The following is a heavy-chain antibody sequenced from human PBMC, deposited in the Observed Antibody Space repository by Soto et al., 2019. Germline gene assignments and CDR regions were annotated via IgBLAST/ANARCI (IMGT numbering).Heavy chain of an antibody. J-gene: IGHJ4*02. CDR1: GYTFTNFY. V-gene: IGHV1-46*03. Sequence: QVQLVQSGAEVKKPGASVRVSCKASGYTFTNFYIHWVRQAPGQGLEWMGIINPCGGSTSYAKRFQDRITMTRDTSTSTVYMDLSSLRSEDTAVYYCAKGVELFDYWGQGTLVTVSS. CDR3: AKGVELFDY. D-gene: IGHD1-26*01. CDR2: INPCGGST.